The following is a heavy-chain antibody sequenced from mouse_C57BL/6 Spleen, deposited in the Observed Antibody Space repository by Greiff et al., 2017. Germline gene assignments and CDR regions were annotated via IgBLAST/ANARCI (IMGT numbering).Heavy chain of an antibody. CDR3: ARHHYYGSSHDAMDY. V-gene: IGHV5-9*01. J-gene: IGHJ4*01. CDR1: GFTFSSYT. D-gene: IGHD1-1*01. Sequence: EVKLVESGGGLVKPGGSLKLSCAASGFTFSSYTMSWVRQTPEKRLEWVATISGGGGNTYYPDSVKGRFTISRDNAKNTLYLQMSSLRSEDTALYYCARHHYYGSSHDAMDYWGQGTSVTVSS. CDR2: ISGGGGNT.